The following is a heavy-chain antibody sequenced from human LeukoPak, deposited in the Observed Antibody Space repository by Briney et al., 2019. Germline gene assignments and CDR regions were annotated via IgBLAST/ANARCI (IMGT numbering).Heavy chain of an antibody. D-gene: IGHD2-8*01. CDR3: ARAQQTKGGDWFDL. CDR1: GYTFTGYY. Sequence: ASVKVSCKASGYTFTGYYMHWVRQAPGQGLEWMGWINPNSGGTNYAQKFQGRVTMTRDTSISTAYMELSRLRSDDTAVYYCARAQQTKGGDWFDLWGQGTLVTVSS. J-gene: IGHJ5*02. CDR2: INPNSGGT. V-gene: IGHV1-2*02.